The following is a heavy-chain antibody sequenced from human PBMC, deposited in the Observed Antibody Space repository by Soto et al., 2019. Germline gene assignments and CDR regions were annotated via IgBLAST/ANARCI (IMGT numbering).Heavy chain of an antibody. CDR2: ISYDGSNK. CDR3: ANEAPLGWELGPFDY. J-gene: IGHJ4*02. CDR1: GFTFSSYG. D-gene: IGHD1-26*01. V-gene: IGHV3-30*18. Sequence: QVQLVESGGGVVQPGRSLRLSCAASGFTFSSYGMHWVRQAPGKGLEWVAVISYDGSNKYYADSVKGRFTISRDNSKNTLYLQMNSLRAEDTAVYYCANEAPLGWELGPFDYWGQGTLVTVSS.